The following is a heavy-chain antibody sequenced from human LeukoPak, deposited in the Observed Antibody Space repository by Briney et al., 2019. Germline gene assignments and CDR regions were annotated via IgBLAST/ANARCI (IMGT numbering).Heavy chain of an antibody. D-gene: IGHD1-1*01. CDR2: INSDGSST. J-gene: IGHJ4*02. Sequence: GGSLRLSCAASGFTFSSYWMHWVRQAPGKGLVWVSRINSDGSSTSYADSVKGRFTISRDNSKNTLYLQMNSLRAEDTAVYYCAKGTRDWNDFDYWGQGTLVTVSS. V-gene: IGHV3-74*01. CDR3: AKGTRDWNDFDY. CDR1: GFTFSSYW.